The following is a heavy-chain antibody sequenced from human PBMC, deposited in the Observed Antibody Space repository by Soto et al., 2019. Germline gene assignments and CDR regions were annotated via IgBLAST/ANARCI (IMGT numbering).Heavy chain of an antibody. Sequence: GGSLRLSCAGSGSSFTDFTMTWVRQAPGKGLEWVSAISGDGLITYYAGSVKGRFTISRDNSKTTLYLQMNGVRAEDTAVYYCAGRPDAFDSWGRGTMVTFSS. V-gene: IGHV3-23*01. CDR3: AGRPDAFDS. CDR1: GSSFTDFT. J-gene: IGHJ3*02. CDR2: ISGDGLIT.